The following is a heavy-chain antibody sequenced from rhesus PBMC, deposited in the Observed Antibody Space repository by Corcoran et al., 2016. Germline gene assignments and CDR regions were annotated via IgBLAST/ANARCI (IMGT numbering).Heavy chain of an antibody. CDR2: ISNGGGST. J-gene: IGHJ1*01. CDR3: ARPKSPAWCAQGYFEF. CDR1: GLTFIDYY. Sequence: GGSLRLSCAASGLTFIDYYMHWVRQASGKGLEWVSRISNGGGSTWYADSMKGRFTISRENAKNTLYLQMNSLRAEDTAVYYCARPKSPAWCAQGYFEFWGQGALVTVSS. D-gene: IGHD2-39*01. V-gene: IGHV3-59*01.